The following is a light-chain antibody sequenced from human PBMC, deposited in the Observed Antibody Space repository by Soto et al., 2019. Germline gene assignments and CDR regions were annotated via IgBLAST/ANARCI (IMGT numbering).Light chain of an antibody. CDR1: SSNIGAGYD. V-gene: IGLV1-40*01. CDR2: RSP. Sequence: QSVLTQPPSVSGAPGQGVTISCTGSSSNIGAGYDVHWYRHLPGTAPKLLIHRSPLRPSGVPNRFSAAKSGTSASLAITGLRREDECEYYSQSYDNTLIVPWVFGGGTKVTVL. J-gene: IGLJ3*02. CDR3: QSYDNTLIVPWV.